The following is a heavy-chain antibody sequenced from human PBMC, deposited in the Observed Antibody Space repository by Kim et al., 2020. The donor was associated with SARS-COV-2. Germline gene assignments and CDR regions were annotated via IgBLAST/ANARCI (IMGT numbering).Heavy chain of an antibody. Sequence: GGSLRLSCTASAITFSGYAMSWVRQAPGKGLEWISAISAGAAGIYYADSVKGRFTISRDNSKNTLSLQMDGLRTEDTAVYYCAKERRRACGGVIQEKDY. D-gene: IGHD3-16*01. J-gene: IGHJ4*01. CDR3: AKERRRACGGVIQEKDY. CDR2: ISAGAAGI. CDR1: AITFSGYA. V-gene: IGHV3-23*01.